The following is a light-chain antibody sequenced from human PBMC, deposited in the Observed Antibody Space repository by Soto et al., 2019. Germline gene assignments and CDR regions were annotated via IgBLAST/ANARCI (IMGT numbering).Light chain of an antibody. CDR2: DVS. CDR3: SSYTSSSPVV. CDR1: SSDVGGYNY. V-gene: IGLV2-14*01. Sequence: QSALTQPASVSGSPGQSITISCTGTSSDVGGYNYVSWYQQHPGKAPKLRIYDVSNRPSGVSNRFSGSKSSNTASLTISGLQAADEADYNWSSYTSSSPVVFGGGTKLT. J-gene: IGLJ2*01.